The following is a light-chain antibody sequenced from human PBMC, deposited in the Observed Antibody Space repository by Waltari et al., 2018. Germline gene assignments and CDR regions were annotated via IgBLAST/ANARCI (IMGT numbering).Light chain of an antibody. CDR1: QSVNRA. CDR3: QHYLRLPVT. J-gene: IGKJ1*01. V-gene: IGKV3-20*01. Sequence: EIVLTQSPGTLSLSPGERATLSCKASQSVNRALAWYQQKPGQAPRLLIYGIFDRAAGTPDRFSGSGSGTDFSLTISRLEPEDFAVYYCQHYLRLPVTFGQGTRVDVK. CDR2: GIF.